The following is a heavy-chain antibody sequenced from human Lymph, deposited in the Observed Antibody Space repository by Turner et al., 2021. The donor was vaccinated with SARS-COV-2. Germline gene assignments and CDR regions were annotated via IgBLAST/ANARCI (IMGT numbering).Heavy chain of an antibody. CDR2: IYYRGST. D-gene: IGHD2-21*02. CDR3: ARETENNWVDP. J-gene: IGHJ5*02. V-gene: IGHV4-59*02. CDR1: VCSVNSNY. Sequence: QVQLQESGPRRVEPLETLSLTCTGSVCSVNSNYWSWIRQPPGKRLEWIGYIYYRGSTNYTPSLKSRVNISVDTSKNKLSLKLTSVTAADTAIYYCARETENNWVDPWGQGILVTVSS.